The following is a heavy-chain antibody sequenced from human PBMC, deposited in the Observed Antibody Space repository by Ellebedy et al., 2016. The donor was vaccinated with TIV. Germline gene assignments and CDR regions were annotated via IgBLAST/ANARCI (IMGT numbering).Heavy chain of an antibody. CDR1: GDSIISSKYY. J-gene: IGHJ6*02. D-gene: IGHD3-9*01. Sequence: PSETLSLTCDVSGDSIISSKYYWGWVRQAPGKGLEWVSYITSSGSTIYYADSVKGRFTVARDNAKNSLYLQMNSLRGDDTAVYYCGRAREPGYFAYYYYGMDVWGQGTTVTVSS. V-gene: IGHV3-11*01. CDR3: GRAREPGYFAYYYYGMDV. CDR2: ITSSGSTI.